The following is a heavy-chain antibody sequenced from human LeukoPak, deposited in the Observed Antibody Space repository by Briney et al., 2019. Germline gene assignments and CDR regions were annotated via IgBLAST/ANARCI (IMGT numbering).Heavy chain of an antibody. CDR1: GFIFSSHA. V-gene: IGHV3-23*01. CDR2: ISGSGGST. Sequence: GGALRLSCAASGFIFSSHAMSWVRQAPGKGLEWVSAISGSGGSTYYADSVRGRFTISRDNSKRTLYLQMNRLRAEEMAVYYCAKDQEWLGIHYWGQGTLVTVSS. D-gene: IGHD5-12*01. J-gene: IGHJ4*02. CDR3: AKDQEWLGIHY.